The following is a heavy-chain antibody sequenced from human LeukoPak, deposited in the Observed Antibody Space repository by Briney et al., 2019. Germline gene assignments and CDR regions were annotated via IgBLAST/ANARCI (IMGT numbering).Heavy chain of an antibody. J-gene: IGHJ6*02. D-gene: IGHD3-3*01. Sequence: SETLSLTCTVSGGSISSYYWSWIRQPPGKGLEWIGYIYYSGSTNYNPSLKSRVTISVDTSKNQFSLKLSSVTAADTAVYYCARDQNTNLYYDFWSGYYTGYYYYYGMDVWGQGTTVTVSS. CDR2: IYYSGST. V-gene: IGHV4-59*01. CDR3: ARDQNTNLYYDFWSGYYTGYYYYYGMDV. CDR1: GGSISSYY.